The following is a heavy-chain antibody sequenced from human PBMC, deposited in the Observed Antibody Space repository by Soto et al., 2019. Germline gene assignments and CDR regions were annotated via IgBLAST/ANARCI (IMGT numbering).Heavy chain of an antibody. Sequence: GGSLRLSCAASGFTFSSYSMNWVRQAPGKGLEWVSSISSSSSYIYYADSVRGRFTISRDNAKNSLYLQMNSLRAEDTAVYYCARDAQFNVQPSLVGYYYGMDVWGQGTTVTVSS. CDR3: ARDAQFNVQPSLVGYYYGMDV. J-gene: IGHJ6*02. D-gene: IGHD5-18*01. CDR1: GFTFSSYS. CDR2: ISSSSSYI. V-gene: IGHV3-21*01.